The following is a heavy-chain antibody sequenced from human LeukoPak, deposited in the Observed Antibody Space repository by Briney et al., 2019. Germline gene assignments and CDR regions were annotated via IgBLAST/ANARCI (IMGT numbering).Heavy chain of an antibody. CDR2: IQFDGNNK. V-gene: IGHV3-30*02. D-gene: IGHD5-18*01. CDR3: AKDPYSYGRYYFDY. J-gene: IGHJ4*02. Sequence: GGSLRLSCAASGFTFSSYGMHWVRQAPGKGLEWVAFIQFDGNNKYYADSVKGRFTISRDNSRNTLFLQMNSLRAEDTAVYYCAKDPYSYGRYYFDYWGQGTLVTVSS. CDR1: GFTFSSYG.